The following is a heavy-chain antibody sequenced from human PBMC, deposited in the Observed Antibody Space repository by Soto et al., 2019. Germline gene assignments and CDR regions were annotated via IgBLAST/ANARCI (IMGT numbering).Heavy chain of an antibody. CDR1: GGSISSSSYY. J-gene: IGHJ6*02. Sequence: SETLSLTCTVSGGSISSSSYYWGWIRQPPGKGLEWIGSIYYSGSTYYNPSLKSRVTISVDTSKNQFSLKLSSVTAADTAVYYCARNLYDFWSGYYRYPYNGMDVWGQGTTVTVSS. CDR2: IYYSGST. D-gene: IGHD3-3*01. CDR3: ARNLYDFWSGYYRYPYNGMDV. V-gene: IGHV4-39*01.